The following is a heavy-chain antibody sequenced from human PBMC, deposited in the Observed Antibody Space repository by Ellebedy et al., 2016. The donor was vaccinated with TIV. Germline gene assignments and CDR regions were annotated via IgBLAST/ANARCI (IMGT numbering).Heavy chain of an antibody. CDR3: ARHCSSTSCYGPNFDY. CDR1: GGSISSYY. CDR2: IYYSGST. V-gene: IGHV4-59*01. Sequence: MPSETLSLTCTVSGGSISSYYWSWIRQPPGKGLEWIGYIYYSGSTNYNPSLKSRVTISVDTSKNQFSLKLSSVTAADTAVYYCARHCSSTSCYGPNFDYWGQGTLVTVSS. J-gene: IGHJ4*02. D-gene: IGHD2-2*01.